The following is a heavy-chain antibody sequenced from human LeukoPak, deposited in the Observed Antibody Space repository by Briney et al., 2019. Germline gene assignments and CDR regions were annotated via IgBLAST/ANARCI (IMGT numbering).Heavy chain of an antibody. D-gene: IGHD3-22*01. V-gene: IGHV3-23*01. CDR2: ISGSGGST. J-gene: IGHJ3*02. CDR1: GFTFSSYA. CDR3: AKDTDSSGYIPIDAFDI. Sequence: GGSLRLSCAASGFTFSSYAMSWVRQAPGKGLEWVSAISGSGGSTYYADSVKGRFTISRDNSKNTLYLQMNSLRAEDTAVYYCAKDTDSSGYIPIDAFDIRGQGTMVTVSS.